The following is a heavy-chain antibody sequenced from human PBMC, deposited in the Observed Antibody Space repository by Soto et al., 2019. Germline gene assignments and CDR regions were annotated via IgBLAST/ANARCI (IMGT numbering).Heavy chain of an antibody. D-gene: IGHD3-10*01. CDR2: ISYSGST. CDR3: ARDHEGVIL. V-gene: IGHV4-34*01. J-gene: IGHJ3*01. CDR1: GGSFSGYY. Sequence: SETLSLTCAVYGGSFSGYYWTWIRQSPGKGLEWIGQISYSGSTNYNPSLKSRVFISIGTSNNQFFLELTSVTAADTAVYYCARDHEGVILWGQGTMVTVSS.